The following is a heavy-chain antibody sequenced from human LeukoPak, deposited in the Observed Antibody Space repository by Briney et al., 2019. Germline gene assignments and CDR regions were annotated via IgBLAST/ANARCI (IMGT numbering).Heavy chain of an antibody. Sequence: SETLSLTCAVYGGSFSGYYWSWIRQPPGKGLEWIGEINHSGSTNYNPSLKSRVTISVDTSKNQFSLKLSSVTAADTAVYYCTRGSKAFDYWGQGTLVTVSS. CDR1: GGSFSGYY. V-gene: IGHV4-34*01. J-gene: IGHJ4*02. CDR2: INHSGST. CDR3: TRGSKAFDY.